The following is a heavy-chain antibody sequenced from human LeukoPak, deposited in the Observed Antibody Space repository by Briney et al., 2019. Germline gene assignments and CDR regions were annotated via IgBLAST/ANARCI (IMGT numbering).Heavy chain of an antibody. V-gene: IGHV4-39*07. CDR3: ARAVGTSRIFFDY. CDR2: IYYSGST. J-gene: IGHJ4*02. Sequence: PSETLSLTCTVSGGSISSSSYYWGWIRQPPGKGLEWIGSIYYSGSTYYNPSLKSRDTISVNTSKNQFSLNLGSVTAADTAMYYCARAVGTSRIFFDYWGQGTLVTVSS. CDR1: GGSISSSSYY. D-gene: IGHD1-7*01.